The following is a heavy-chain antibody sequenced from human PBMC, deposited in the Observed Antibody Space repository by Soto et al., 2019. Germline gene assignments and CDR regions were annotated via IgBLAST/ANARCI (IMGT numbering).Heavy chain of an antibody. CDR2: INHSGST. J-gene: IGHJ5*02. CDR3: ARGRFGYYDSSGYTPSGS. CDR1: GGSFSGYY. D-gene: IGHD3-22*01. V-gene: IGHV4-34*01. Sequence: QVQLQQWGAGLLKPSETLSLTCAVYGGSFSGYYWSWIRQPPGKGLEWIGEINHSGSTNYNPSLKSRVTISVDTSKNQFSLKLSSVTAADTAVYYCARGRFGYYDSSGYTPSGSWGQGTLVTVSS.